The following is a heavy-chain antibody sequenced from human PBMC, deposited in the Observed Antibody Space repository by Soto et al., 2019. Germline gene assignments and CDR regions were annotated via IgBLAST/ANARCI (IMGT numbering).Heavy chain of an antibody. CDR2: ISGSGGKT. CDR1: GCTFSGFA. V-gene: IGHV3-23*01. CDR3: AKCRGSTRSWYFDY. J-gene: IGHJ4*02. D-gene: IGHD2-2*01. Sequence: GGSLRLSCAASGCTFSGFAMSWVRQAPGKGVEWVSTISGSGGKTYYADSVKGRFTISRDNSKNTLYLQMNSLRAEDTAVYFCAKCRGSTRSWYFDYWGQGTLVTVSS.